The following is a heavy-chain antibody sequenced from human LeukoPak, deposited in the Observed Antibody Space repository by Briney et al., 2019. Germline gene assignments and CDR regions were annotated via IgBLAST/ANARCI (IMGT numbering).Heavy chain of an antibody. J-gene: IGHJ4*02. Sequence: GGSLRLSCAASRISVSNNYMSWVRQAPGKGLEWVSYISSSSSTIYYADSVKGRFTISRDNAKNSLYLQMNSLRAEDTAVYYCARTGTNGAFDYWGQGTLVTVSS. CDR1: RISVSNNY. CDR3: ARTGTNGAFDY. V-gene: IGHV3-11*04. CDR2: ISSSSSTI. D-gene: IGHD1-1*01.